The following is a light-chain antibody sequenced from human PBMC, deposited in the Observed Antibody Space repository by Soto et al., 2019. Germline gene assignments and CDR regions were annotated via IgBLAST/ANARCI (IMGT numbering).Light chain of an antibody. CDR3: RQRSNSPACT. V-gene: IGKV3-11*01. CDR1: QSVTSN. CDR2: DVS. J-gene: IGKJ2*02. Sequence: EVVLTQSPATLSLSPGERATLSCRASQSVTSNLAWYQQKPGQAPRLLIYDVSNRATGIPARFSGSGSETDFTLTISSLEPEEFAVYYCRQRSNSPACTFGQGTKLEIK.